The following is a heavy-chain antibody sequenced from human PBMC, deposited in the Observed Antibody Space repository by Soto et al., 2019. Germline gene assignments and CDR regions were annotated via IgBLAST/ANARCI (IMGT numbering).Heavy chain of an antibody. Sequence: EVQLVESGGGLVKPGGSLRLSCAASGFTFSSYSMNWVRQAPGKGLEWVSSISSSSSYIYYADSVKGRFTISRDNAKNSLYLQMNSLRAEDTAVYYCAREGALAGAGGFDYWGQGTLVTVSS. J-gene: IGHJ4*02. CDR1: GFTFSSYS. CDR3: AREGALAGAGGFDY. D-gene: IGHD6-19*01. CDR2: ISSSSSYI. V-gene: IGHV3-21*01.